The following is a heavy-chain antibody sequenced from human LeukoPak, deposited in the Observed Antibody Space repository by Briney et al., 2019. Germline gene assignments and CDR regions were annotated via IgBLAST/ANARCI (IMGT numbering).Heavy chain of an antibody. CDR2: IYHSGST. CDR3: ARAPPTMVRDDAFDI. J-gene: IGHJ3*02. CDR1: GGSISSGGYY. V-gene: IGHV4-30-2*01. Sequence: PSETLSLTCTVSGGSISSGGYYWSWIRQPPGKGLEWIGYIYHSGSTYYNPSLKSRVTISVDRSKNQFSLKLSSVTAADTAVYYCARAPPTMVRDDAFDIWGQGTMVTVSS. D-gene: IGHD3-10*01.